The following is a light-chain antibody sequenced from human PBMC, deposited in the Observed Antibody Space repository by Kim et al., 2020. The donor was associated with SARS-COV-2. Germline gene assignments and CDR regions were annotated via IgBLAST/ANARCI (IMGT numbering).Light chain of an antibody. CDR2: KAS. CDR3: QQYNSYSYT. J-gene: IGKJ2*01. V-gene: IGKV1-5*03. CDR1: QSICDW. Sequence: ASVGDRVTITSRASQSICDWLAWYQQKPGKAPKLLIYKASSLESGVPSRVSGSGSGTEFTLTISSLQPDDFATYYCQQYNSYSYTFGQGTKLDI.